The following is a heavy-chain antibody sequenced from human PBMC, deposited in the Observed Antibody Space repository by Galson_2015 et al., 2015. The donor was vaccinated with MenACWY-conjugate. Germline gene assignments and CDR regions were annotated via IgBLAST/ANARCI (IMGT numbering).Heavy chain of an antibody. V-gene: IGHV1-69*13. CDR2: IIPIFGTA. J-gene: IGHJ4*02. CDR1: GGTFSSYA. D-gene: IGHD2-2*01. CDR3: ARGRDIVVVPAAMTMDY. Sequence: SVKVSCKASGGTFSSYAISWVRQAPGQGLEWMGGIIPIFGTANYAQKFQDRVTITAAESTSTAYMELSGLRSEDTAVYYCARGRDIVVVPAAMTMDYWGQGTLVTVSS.